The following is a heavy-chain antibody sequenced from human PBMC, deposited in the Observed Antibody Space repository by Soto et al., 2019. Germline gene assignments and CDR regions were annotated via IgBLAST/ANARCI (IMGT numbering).Heavy chain of an antibody. Sequence: HVQLVQSGAEVKKPGASVKVSYVASGYTFTDHYIHWVRQAPGQGLEWMGWINPHSGDTIYAQKFQGRVTLTRDTSISTAYMELSRLRSDDTAVYYCARGRTVNFYGMDVWGQGTTVTVSS. CDR1: GYTFTDHY. V-gene: IGHV1-2*02. CDR2: INPHSGDT. D-gene: IGHD4-17*01. CDR3: ARGRTVNFYGMDV. J-gene: IGHJ6*02.